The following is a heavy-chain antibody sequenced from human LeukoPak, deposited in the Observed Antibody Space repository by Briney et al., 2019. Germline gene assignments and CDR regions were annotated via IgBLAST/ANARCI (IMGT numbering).Heavy chain of an antibody. CDR1: GGSISSYY. CDR2: IYYSGST. Sequence: PSETLSLTCTVSGGSISSYYWSWIRQPPGKGLEWIGYIYYSGSTNYNPSLKSRVTISVDTSKNQFSLKLSSVTAADTAVYYCASSPRRTGTTSFDYWGQGTLVTVSS. V-gene: IGHV4-59*01. D-gene: IGHD1-7*01. CDR3: ASSPRRTGTTSFDY. J-gene: IGHJ4*02.